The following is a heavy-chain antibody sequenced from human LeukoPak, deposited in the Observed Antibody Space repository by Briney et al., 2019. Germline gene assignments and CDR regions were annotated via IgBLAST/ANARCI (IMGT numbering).Heavy chain of an antibody. CDR2: RSKTNNYAT. J-gene: IGHJ4*02. D-gene: IGHD3-10*01. V-gene: IGHV3-73*01. CDR1: GFTFSGSA. Sequence: GGSLRLSCVASGFTFSGSAIHWVRQASGKGLESVGHRSKTNNYATAYAASVKGRFTISRDDSKNTAYLQMSSLETEDTAIYYCTKPRGYGSGTYYDYWGQGTLVTVSS. CDR3: TKPRGYGSGTYYDY.